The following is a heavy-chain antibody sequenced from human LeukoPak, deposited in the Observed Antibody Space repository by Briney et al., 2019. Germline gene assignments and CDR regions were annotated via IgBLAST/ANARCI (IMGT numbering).Heavy chain of an antibody. D-gene: IGHD4-17*01. Sequence: GASVKVSCKASGYTFTGYYVHWVRQAPGQGLEWMGWINPDSGGTNYAQKFQGRVTMTRDTSISTAYMELSRLRSDDTVVYYCARAYYGDYSFDIWGQGTMVTVSS. V-gene: IGHV1-2*02. CDR3: ARAYYGDYSFDI. CDR2: INPDSGGT. CDR1: GYTFTGYY. J-gene: IGHJ3*02.